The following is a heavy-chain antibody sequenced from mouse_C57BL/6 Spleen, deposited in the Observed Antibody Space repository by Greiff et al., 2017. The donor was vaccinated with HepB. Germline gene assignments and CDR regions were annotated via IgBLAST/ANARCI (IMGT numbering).Heavy chain of an antibody. J-gene: IGHJ3*01. V-gene: IGHV6-3*01. CDR3: TGITTVAPFAY. CDR2: IRLKSDNYAT. D-gene: IGHD1-1*01. Sequence: EVQGVESGGGLVQPGGSMKLSCVASGFTFSNYWMNWVRQSPEKGLEWVAQIRLKSDNYATHYAESVKGRFTISRDDSKSSVYLQMNNLRAEDTGIYYCTGITTVAPFAYWGQGTLVTVSA. CDR1: GFTFSNYW.